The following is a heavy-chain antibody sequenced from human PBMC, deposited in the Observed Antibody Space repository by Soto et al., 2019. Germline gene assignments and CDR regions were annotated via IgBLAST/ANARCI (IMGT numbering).Heavy chain of an antibody. Sequence: QVQLQQWGAGLLKPSETLSLTCAVYGGSFSDYYWTWIRQPPGKGLEWIGDIDDSGSTNYNPSLKSRVTISVDTSNNHFSLKLSSVTAADTAVYYCARPTRTWNSHYYYCMDVWGKGTTVTVSS. J-gene: IGHJ6*03. CDR3: ARPTRTWNSHYYYCMDV. V-gene: IGHV4-34*01. CDR2: IDDSGST. CDR1: GGSFSDYY. D-gene: IGHD1-7*01.